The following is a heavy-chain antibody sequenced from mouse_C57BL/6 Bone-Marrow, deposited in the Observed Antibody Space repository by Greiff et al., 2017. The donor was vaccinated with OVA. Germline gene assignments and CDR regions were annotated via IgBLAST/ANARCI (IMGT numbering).Heavy chain of an antibody. V-gene: IGHV14-2*01. D-gene: IGHD1-1*01. CDR2: IDPEYGET. J-gene: IGHJ2*01. CDR1: GFNIKDYY. CDR3: ARVRGVVATDY. Sequence: VQLQQSGAELVKPGASVKLSCTASGFNIKDYYMHWVKQRTEPGLEWIGRIDPEYGETKYAPKFQGKATITADTSSNTAYLQLSSLTSEDTAVYYCARVRGVVATDYWGQGTTLTVSS.